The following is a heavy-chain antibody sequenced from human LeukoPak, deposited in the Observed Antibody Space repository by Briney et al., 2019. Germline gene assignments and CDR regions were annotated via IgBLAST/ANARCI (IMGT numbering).Heavy chain of an antibody. Sequence: PSQTLSLTCAISGDSVSSNSAAWNWIRQSPSRGLEWLGRTYYRSKWYNDYAVSVKSRITINPDTSKNRFSLQLNPVTPEDTAVYYCARAGLRGSSGEWYYYYYGMDVWGQGTTVTVSS. V-gene: IGHV6-1*01. D-gene: IGHD2-21*01. CDR3: ARAGLRGSSGEWYYYYYGMDV. J-gene: IGHJ6*02. CDR2: TYYRSKWYN. CDR1: GDSVSSNSAA.